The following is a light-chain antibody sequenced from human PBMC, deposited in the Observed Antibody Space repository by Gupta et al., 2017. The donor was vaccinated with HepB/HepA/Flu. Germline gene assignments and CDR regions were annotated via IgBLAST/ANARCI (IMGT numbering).Light chain of an antibody. J-gene: IGKJ1*01. V-gene: IGKV3-15*01. CDR1: QSVSSN. CDR3: QQYKTWPRT. CDR2: GAS. Sequence: VMTQSPATLSVSPGERATLSCRASQSVSSNLAWYQQKPGQAPRLLIYGASTRATGIPARFGGSGSGTEFTLTISSLQSEDFAVYYCQQYKTWPRTFGQGTKVEIK.